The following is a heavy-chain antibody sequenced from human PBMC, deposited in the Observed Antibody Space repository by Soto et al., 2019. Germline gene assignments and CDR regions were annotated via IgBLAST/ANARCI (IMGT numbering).Heavy chain of an antibody. J-gene: IGHJ6*04. CDR1: GYTFTSYG. CDR3: ATSLIALVAGHYFHCAMDV. CDR2: ISAYNGNT. V-gene: IGHV1-18*01. D-gene: IGHD6-19*01. Sequence: SVKASCKASGYTFTSYGISWVRQAPGQGLEWMGWISAYNGNTNYAQKLQGRVTMTTDTSTSTAYMELRSLRSDDTAVYYCATSLIALVAGHYFHCAMDVSCKRLTLTVSS.